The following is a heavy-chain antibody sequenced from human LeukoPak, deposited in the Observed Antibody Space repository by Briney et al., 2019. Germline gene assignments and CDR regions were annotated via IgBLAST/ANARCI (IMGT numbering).Heavy chain of an antibody. V-gene: IGHV3-66*01. CDR2: ISSAGTT. CDR1: GFTVSSSY. Sequence: PGGSLRLSCAASGFTVSSSYMSWVRQAPGKGLEWVSIISSAGTTYYADSVKGRFTISRDNSKKTVYLQVNSLRDEDTAVYYCVRDHNYYFGYWGQGILVTVSA. J-gene: IGHJ4*02. CDR3: VRDHNYYFGY.